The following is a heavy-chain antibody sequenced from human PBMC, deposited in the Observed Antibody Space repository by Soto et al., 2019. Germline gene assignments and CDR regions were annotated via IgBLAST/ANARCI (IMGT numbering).Heavy chain of an antibody. D-gene: IGHD5-18*01. CDR3: AKEGQLWYYYGMDV. CDR2: ISYDGSNK. V-gene: IGHV3-30*18. Sequence: SLSLAWAASGFSFRSYGMHWVRQAPGKGLEWVAVISYDGSNKYYADSVKGRFTISRDNSKNTLYLQMNSLRAGDTAVYYCAKEGQLWYYYGMDVWGQGTTVTVSS. J-gene: IGHJ6*02. CDR1: GFSFRSYG.